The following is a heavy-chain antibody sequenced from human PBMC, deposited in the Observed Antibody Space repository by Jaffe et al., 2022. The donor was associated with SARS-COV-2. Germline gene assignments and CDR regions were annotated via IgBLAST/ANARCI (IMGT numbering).Heavy chain of an antibody. D-gene: IGHD5-18*01. CDR2: IFYTGNT. Sequence: QLQLQESGPGLVKPSETLSLTCTVSGGSITSSIYYWAWIRQPPGKGLEWIGTIFYTGNTHYHPSLKSRVTMSVDTSKNQFSLRLSSVTAADTAVFFCARHTRPVTFDQWGQGILVTVSS. CDR3: ARHTRPVTFDQ. CDR1: GGSITSSIYY. V-gene: IGHV4-39*01. J-gene: IGHJ4*02.